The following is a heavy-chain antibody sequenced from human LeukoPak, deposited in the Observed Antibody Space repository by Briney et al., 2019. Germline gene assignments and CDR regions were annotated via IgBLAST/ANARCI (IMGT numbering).Heavy chain of an antibody. Sequence: GGSLRLSCAASGFTFSSYWMHWVRQAPGKGLVWVSRINSDGSSTSYADSVKGRFTISRDNAKNTLYLQMNSLRAEDTAVYYCARFGLSSGYYYEPDYWGQGTLVTVSS. J-gene: IGHJ4*02. CDR1: GFTFSSYW. D-gene: IGHD3-22*01. CDR2: INSDGSST. V-gene: IGHV3-74*01. CDR3: ARFGLSSGYYYEPDY.